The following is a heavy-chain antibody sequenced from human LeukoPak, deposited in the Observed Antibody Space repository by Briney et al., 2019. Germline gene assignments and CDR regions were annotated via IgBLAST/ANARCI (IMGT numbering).Heavy chain of an antibody. Sequence: PGGSLRLSCVVSGFTLSSRWMVWVRQAPGKGLEWMTNINRDGSEKNYVDSVKGRFTITRDNAENSLYLQMNSLKVEDTAIYYCATYDSWSGYNIAYWGQGTLVTVSS. D-gene: IGHD3-3*01. J-gene: IGHJ4*02. CDR2: INRDGSEK. CDR1: GFTLSSRW. CDR3: ATYDSWSGYNIAY. V-gene: IGHV3-7*03.